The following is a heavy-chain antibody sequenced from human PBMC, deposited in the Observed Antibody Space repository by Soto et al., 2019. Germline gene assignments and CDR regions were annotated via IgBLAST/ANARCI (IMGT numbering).Heavy chain of an antibody. CDR1: GFTFSSYG. CDR2: IWYDGSNK. V-gene: IGHV3-33*01. Sequence: GGSLRLSCAASGFTFSSYGMHWVRQAPGKGLEWVAVIWYDGSNKYYADSVKGRFTISRDNSKNTLYLQMNSLRAEDTAVYYCARDHYGSSPAGGYNWNYIVYYYMDVWGKGTTVTV. CDR3: ARDHYGSSPAGGYNWNYIVYYYMDV. J-gene: IGHJ6*03. D-gene: IGHD1-7*01.